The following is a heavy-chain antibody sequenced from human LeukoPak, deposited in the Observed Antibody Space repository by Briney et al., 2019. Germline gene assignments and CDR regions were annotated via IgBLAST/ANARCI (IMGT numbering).Heavy chain of an antibody. Sequence: GGSLRLSCAASGFTFSTXWMHWVRQAPGKGLVWVSXXXSDGSSTNYADSVKGRFTISRDNAKNTLYLQMNSLRAEDTAVYYCAARGYCSSTSCLLEYWGQGTLVTVSS. CDR2: XXSDGSST. J-gene: IGHJ4*02. CDR1: GFTFSTXW. V-gene: IGHV3-74*01. CDR3: AARGYCSSTSCLLEY. D-gene: IGHD2-2*01.